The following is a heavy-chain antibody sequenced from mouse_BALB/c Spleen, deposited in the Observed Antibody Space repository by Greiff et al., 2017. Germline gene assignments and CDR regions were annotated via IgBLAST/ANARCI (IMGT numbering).Heavy chain of an antibody. Sequence: QVQLQQSGAELVRPGASVTLSCKASGYTFTDYEMHWVKQTPVHGLEWIGAIDPETGGTAYNQKFKGKATLTADKSSSTAYMELRSLTSEDSAVYYCTDGYYGFAYWGPGTLVTVSA. CDR3: TDGYYGFAY. CDR2: IDPETGGT. V-gene: IGHV1-15*01. CDR1: GYTFTDYE. J-gene: IGHJ3*01. D-gene: IGHD2-3*01.